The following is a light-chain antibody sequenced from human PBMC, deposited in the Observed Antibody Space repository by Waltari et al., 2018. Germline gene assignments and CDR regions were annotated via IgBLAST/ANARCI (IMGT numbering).Light chain of an antibody. CDR2: GAS. CDR1: QSVSSN. Sequence: EIVMTQSPATLSVSPGERATLSCRASQSVSSNLAWYQQKPGQAPRLLIYGASTRATGTPARFSGSGSGTEFTLTISSLQSEDFAVYYCQQYNNWPPGFGQGTKVEIK. V-gene: IGKV3-15*01. J-gene: IGKJ1*01. CDR3: QQYNNWPPG.